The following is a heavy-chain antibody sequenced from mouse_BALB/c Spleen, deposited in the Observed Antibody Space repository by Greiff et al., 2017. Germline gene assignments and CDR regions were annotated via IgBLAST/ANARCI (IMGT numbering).Heavy chain of an antibody. D-gene: IGHD2-1*01. CDR3: ARQGYYDYAMDY. CDR1: GFAFSSYD. V-gene: IGHV5-12-1*01. J-gene: IGHJ4*01. Sequence: EVKLMESGGGLVKPGGSLKLSCAASGFAFSSYDMSWVRQTPEKRLEWVAYISSGGGSTYYPDTVKGRFTISRDNAKNTLYLQMSSLKSEDTAMYYCARQGYYDYAMDYWGQGTSVTVSS. CDR2: ISSGGGST.